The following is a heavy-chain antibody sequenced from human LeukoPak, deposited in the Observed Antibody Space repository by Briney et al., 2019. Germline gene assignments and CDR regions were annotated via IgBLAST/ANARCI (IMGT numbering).Heavy chain of an antibody. CDR3: ARAGYYYGSGSYYNGAMGMDV. V-gene: IGHV3-13*01. D-gene: IGHD3-10*01. Sequence: GGSLRLSCAASGFTFSSYDMHWVRQAPGKGLEWVSAIGTAGDTYYPGSVKGRFTISRENAKNSLYLQMNSLRAGDTAVYYCARAGYYYGSGSYYNGAMGMDVWGKGTTVTISS. CDR2: IGTAGDT. CDR1: GFTFSSYD. J-gene: IGHJ6*04.